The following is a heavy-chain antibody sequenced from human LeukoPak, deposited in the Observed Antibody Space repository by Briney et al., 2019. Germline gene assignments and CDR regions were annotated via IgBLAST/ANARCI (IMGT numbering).Heavy chain of an antibody. D-gene: IGHD3-22*01. J-gene: IGHJ4*02. Sequence: PSETLSLTCTVSGGSISSHYWSWIRRPPGKGLEWIGYIYYSGSTNYNPSLKSRITISVDTSKNQFSLKLSSVTAADTAVYYCARGRIYYDSSGYFLWGQGTLVTVSS. V-gene: IGHV4-59*11. CDR1: GGSISSHY. CDR2: IYYSGST. CDR3: ARGRIYYDSSGYFL.